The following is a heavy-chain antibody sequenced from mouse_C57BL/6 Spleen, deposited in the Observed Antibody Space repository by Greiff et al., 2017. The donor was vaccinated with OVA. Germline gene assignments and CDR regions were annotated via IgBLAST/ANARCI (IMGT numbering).Heavy chain of an antibody. CDR2: IYPRSGNT. CDR3: ARYYGYDDGYYFDY. Sequence: QVQLQQSGAELARPGASVKLSCKASGYTFTSYGISWVKQRTGQGLEWIGEIYPRSGNTYYNEKFKGKATLTADKSSSTAYMELRSLTSEDSAVYFCARYYGYDDGYYFDYWGQGTTLTVSS. J-gene: IGHJ2*01. V-gene: IGHV1-81*01. D-gene: IGHD2-2*01. CDR1: GYTFTSYG.